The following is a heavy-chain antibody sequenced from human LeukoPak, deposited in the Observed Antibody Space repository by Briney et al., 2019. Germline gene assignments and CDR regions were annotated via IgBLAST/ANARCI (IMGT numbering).Heavy chain of an antibody. J-gene: IGHJ4*02. CDR3: AHRLTGYNSNWYHGYFDY. V-gene: IGHV2-5*02. CDR2: IYWDDDK. D-gene: IGHD6-13*01. CDR1: GFSLSTNGVG. Sequence: SGPTLVKPTQTLTLPCTFSGFSLSTNGVGVGWIRQPPGEALEWLTLIYWDDDKRYNPSLKSRLTVTKDISKNQVVLTLTNMDPVDTATYYYAHRLTGYNSNWYHGYFDYWGQGTLVTVSS.